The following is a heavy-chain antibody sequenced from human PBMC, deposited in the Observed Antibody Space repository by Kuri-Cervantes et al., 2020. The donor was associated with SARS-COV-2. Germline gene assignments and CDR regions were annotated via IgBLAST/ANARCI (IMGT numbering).Heavy chain of an antibody. CDR2: IYSGGST. CDR3: ARGARIAAAAVDY. D-gene: IGHD6-13*01. J-gene: IGHJ4*02. Sequence: GESLKISCAASGFTVSSNYMSWVRQAPGKGLEWVSVIYSGGSTYYADSVKGRFTISRDNSKNTLYLQMNSLRAEDTAVYYCARGARIAAAAVDYWGQGTLVTVSS. CDR1: GFTVSSNY. V-gene: IGHV3-53*01.